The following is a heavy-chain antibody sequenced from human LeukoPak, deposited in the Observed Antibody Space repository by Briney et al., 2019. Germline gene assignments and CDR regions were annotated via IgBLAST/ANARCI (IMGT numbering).Heavy chain of an antibody. J-gene: IGHJ4*02. CDR2: INPNSGNT. CDR3: ARVPSKAAMKLDY. CDR1: VDTFTDYY. V-gene: IGHV1-8*02. Sequence: ASVKVSCKASVDTFTDYYMHWVRQAPGQGLEWMGWINPNSGNTGYAQNPQSSDTMTRNTSISTAYMELRSPRSYYTAVSYCARVPSKAAMKLDYWGQGTLVTVSS. D-gene: IGHD5-18*01.